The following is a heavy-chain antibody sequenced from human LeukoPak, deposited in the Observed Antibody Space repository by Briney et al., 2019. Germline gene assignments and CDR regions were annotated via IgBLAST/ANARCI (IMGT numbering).Heavy chain of an antibody. Sequence: PGGSLRLSCAASGFTFSSYSMNWVRQAPGKGLEWVSYISSSSSTIYYADSVKGRFTISRDNSKNTLYLQMNSLRAEDTAVYYCARDESNFRGVVWGLPEYYYYGMDVWGQGTTVTVSS. D-gene: IGHD3-10*01. J-gene: IGHJ6*02. CDR3: ARDESNFRGVVWGLPEYYYYGMDV. CDR1: GFTFSSYS. V-gene: IGHV3-48*01. CDR2: ISSSSSTI.